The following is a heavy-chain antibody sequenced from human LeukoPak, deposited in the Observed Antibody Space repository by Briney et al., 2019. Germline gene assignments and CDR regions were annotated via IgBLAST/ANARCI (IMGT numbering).Heavy chain of an antibody. J-gene: IGHJ4*02. CDR1: GGSISSYY. Sequence: SETLSLTCTVSGGSISSYYWSWIRQPPGKGLEWIGYIYYSGSTNYNPSLKSRVTISVDTSKNQFSLKLSSVTAADTAVYYCARPRACSSTSCYAFDDWGQGTLVTVSS. CDR3: ARPRACSSTSCYAFDD. V-gene: IGHV4-59*08. D-gene: IGHD2-2*01. CDR2: IYYSGST.